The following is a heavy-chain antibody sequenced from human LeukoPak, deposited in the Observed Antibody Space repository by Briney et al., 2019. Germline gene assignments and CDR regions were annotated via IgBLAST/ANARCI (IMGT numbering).Heavy chain of an antibody. D-gene: IGHD3-9*01. CDR3: ARGRGVLRYFDWLFVSCWFDP. CDR2: INPNSVGT. J-gene: IGHJ5*02. V-gene: IGHV1-2*02. Sequence: ASVKVSCKASGYTFTGYYMHWVRQAPGQGREWMGWINPNSVGTNYAQKFQCRVTITRDTSISTAYMELSRLRSDDTAVYYCARGRGVLRYFDWLFVSCWFDPWGQGTLVTVSS. CDR1: GYTFTGYY.